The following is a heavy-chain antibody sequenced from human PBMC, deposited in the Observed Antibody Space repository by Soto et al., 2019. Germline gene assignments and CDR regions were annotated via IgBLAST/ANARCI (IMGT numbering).Heavy chain of an antibody. Sequence: SETLSLTCAVYGGSFSGYYWSWIRQPPGKGLEWIGEINHSGSTNYNPSLKSRVTISVDTSKNQFSLKLSSVTAADTAVYYCARGPPPEYYDFWSGLGTDPWGQGTLVTVSS. V-gene: IGHV4-34*01. CDR3: ARGPPPEYYDFWSGLGTDP. D-gene: IGHD3-3*01. J-gene: IGHJ5*02. CDR1: GGSFSGYY. CDR2: INHSGST.